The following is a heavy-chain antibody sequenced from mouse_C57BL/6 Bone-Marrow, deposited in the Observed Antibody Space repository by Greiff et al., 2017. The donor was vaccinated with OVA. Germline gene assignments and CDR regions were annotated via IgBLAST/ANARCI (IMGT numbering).Heavy chain of an antibody. V-gene: IGHV5-12*01. J-gene: IGHJ3*01. D-gene: IGHD1-1*01. CDR3: ASPYYYGSSPFAY. CDR1: GFTFSDYY. Sequence: EVKLMESGGGLVQPGGSLKLSCAASGFTFSDYYMYWVRQTPEKRLEWVAYISNGGGSTYYPDTVKGRFTISRDNAKNTLYLQMSRLKSEDTAMYYCASPYYYGSSPFAYWGQVTLVTVSA. CDR2: ISNGGGST.